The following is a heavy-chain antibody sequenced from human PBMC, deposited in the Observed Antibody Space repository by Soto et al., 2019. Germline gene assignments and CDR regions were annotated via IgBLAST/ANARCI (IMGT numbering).Heavy chain of an antibody. CDR2: ISYDGSDK. CDR1: GFTFSNYG. Sequence: QVQLVESGGGVVQPGRSLRLSCAASGFTFSNYGMHWVRQAPGKGLEWVAVISYDGSDKYYADSVKGRFTISRDNSKNTLYLQMNSLRAEDTAVYYCAKGGTHDYGGNFDYWGQGTLVTVSS. V-gene: IGHV3-30*18. D-gene: IGHD4-17*01. CDR3: AKGGTHDYGGNFDY. J-gene: IGHJ4*02.